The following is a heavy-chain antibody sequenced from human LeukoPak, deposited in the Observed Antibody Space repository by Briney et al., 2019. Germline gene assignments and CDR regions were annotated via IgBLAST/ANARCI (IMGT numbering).Heavy chain of an antibody. J-gene: IGHJ5*02. Sequence: NHGESLKISCRGSGYSFTSYWISWVRQMPGKGLEWMGRIDPSDSYTNYSPSFQDHVTISADKSISTAYLQWSSLKASDTAMYYSARHLYSSGWYSWFDPWGQGTLVTVSS. CDR1: GYSFTSYW. CDR3: ARHLYSSGWYSWFDP. V-gene: IGHV5-10-1*01. CDR2: IDPSDSYT. D-gene: IGHD6-19*01.